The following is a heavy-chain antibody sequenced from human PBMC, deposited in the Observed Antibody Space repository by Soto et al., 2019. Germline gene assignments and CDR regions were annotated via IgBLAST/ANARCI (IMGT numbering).Heavy chain of an antibody. CDR3: AKDAYGFWSGYYAGCMDV. CDR1: GFTFSSYG. D-gene: IGHD3-3*01. J-gene: IGHJ6*02. V-gene: IGHV3-30*18. CDR2: ISYDGSNK. Sequence: QVQLVESGGGVVQPGRSLRLSCAASGFTFSSYGMHWVRQAPGKGLEWEAVISYDGSNKYYADSVKRPFTISRDNSKHPLYLQMNSLRAEDTAVSYCAKDAYGFWSGYYAGCMDVWGPGTTVTVSS.